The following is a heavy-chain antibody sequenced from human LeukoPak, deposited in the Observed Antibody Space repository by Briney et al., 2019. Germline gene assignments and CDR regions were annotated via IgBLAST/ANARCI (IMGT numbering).Heavy chain of an antibody. V-gene: IGHV7-4-1*02. Sequence: ASVKVSCKASGYTFSNYAMNWVRQAPGQGLEWMGWINTNIGNPTYAQGFTGRFVFSLDTSVSTAYLQISSLKAEDTAVYYCARDPRGLPRSLVYFDSWGQGTLVTVSS. J-gene: IGHJ4*02. D-gene: IGHD5-18*01. CDR2: INTNIGNP. CDR1: GYTFSNYA. CDR3: ARDPRGLPRSLVYFDS.